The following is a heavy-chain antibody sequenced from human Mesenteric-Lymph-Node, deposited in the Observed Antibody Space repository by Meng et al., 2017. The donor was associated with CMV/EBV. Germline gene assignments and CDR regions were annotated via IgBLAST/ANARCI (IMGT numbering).Heavy chain of an antibody. D-gene: IGHD6-13*01. CDR1: GYAFTSFW. Sequence: GESLKISCESSGYAFTSFWIGWVRQMPGKGLEWMGIIYPGDSDTRYSPSFQGQVTISADKSISTAYLQWSSLKASDTAMYYCARRRGIAAAGIDYWGQGTLVTVSS. J-gene: IGHJ4*02. CDR2: IYPGDSDT. CDR3: ARRRGIAAAGIDY. V-gene: IGHV5-51*01.